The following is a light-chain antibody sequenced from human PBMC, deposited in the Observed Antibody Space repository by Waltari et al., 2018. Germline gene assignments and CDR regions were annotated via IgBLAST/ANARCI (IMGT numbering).Light chain of an antibody. J-gene: IGKJ2*01. V-gene: IGKV2-28*01. CDR1: QTLLHSDGYIY. CDR3: MQAVQTPHT. Sequence: DIVMTQSPLSLPVTPGEPASISCRSSQTLLHSDGYIYLDWYLQKPGQSPQLLSYLGSNRASGVPDRFSGSGSGTDFTLKISRVEAEDVGVYYCMQAVQTPHTFGQGTKLEIK. CDR2: LGS.